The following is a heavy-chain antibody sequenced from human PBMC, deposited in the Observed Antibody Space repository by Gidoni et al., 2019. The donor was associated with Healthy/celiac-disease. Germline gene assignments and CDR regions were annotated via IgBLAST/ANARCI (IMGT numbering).Heavy chain of an antibody. CDR2: ISAYNGNT. D-gene: IGHD6-19*01. CDR3: ARDEPGYSSGRFDY. J-gene: IGHJ4*02. Sequence: QVQLVQSGAEVKKPGASVKVSCKASGYTFTSYGLSWLRQAPGQGLEWMVWISAYNGNTNYAHNLQGRFTMTTDTSTSTAYMELRSLRSDDTAVYYCARDEPGYSSGRFDYWGQGTLVTVSS. V-gene: IGHV1-18*01. CDR1: GYTFTSYG.